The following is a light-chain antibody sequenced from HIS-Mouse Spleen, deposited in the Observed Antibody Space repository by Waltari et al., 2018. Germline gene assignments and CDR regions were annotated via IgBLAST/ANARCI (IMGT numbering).Light chain of an antibody. CDR1: KLGDKY. J-gene: IGLJ2*01. CDR2: QDS. Sequence: SYELTQPPSVSVSPGQTASITCSGDKLGDKYACWYQQKPGQSPVLVVDQDSKRPSGIPERFSGSTSGNTATLTISGTQAMDDADYYCQAWDSSTVVFGGGTKLTVL. CDR3: QAWDSSTVV. V-gene: IGLV3-1*01.